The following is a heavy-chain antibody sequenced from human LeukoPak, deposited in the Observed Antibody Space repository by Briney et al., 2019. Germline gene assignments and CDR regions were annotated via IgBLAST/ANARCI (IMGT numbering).Heavy chain of an antibody. D-gene: IGHD3-3*01. CDR2: IKHDGSEK. CDR1: GFTFSSFW. J-gene: IGHJ4*02. V-gene: IGHV3-7*01. Sequence: PGGSLRLSCAASGFTFSSFWMSWVRQAPGKGLEWVANIKHDGSEKYYVDSVKGRFTISRDNAKNSLYLQMSSLRAEDTAVVHFARQHSRYIDFWSGHYQYFDYQGQVALVTVSS. CDR3: ARQHSRYIDFWSGHYQYFDY.